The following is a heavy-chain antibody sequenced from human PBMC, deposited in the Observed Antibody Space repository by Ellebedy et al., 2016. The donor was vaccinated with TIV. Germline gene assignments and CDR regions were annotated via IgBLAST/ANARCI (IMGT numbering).Heavy chain of an antibody. Sequence: EGSLRLSCAASGFTFSADVMHWVRQAPGKGLEWVAVIADDGSNKHYADSVKGRFTISRDNSKNTLYLEMNSLRPEDTAVYYCAKVMGEQWLVFDYWGQGTLVTVSS. V-gene: IGHV3-30*18. D-gene: IGHD6-19*01. J-gene: IGHJ4*02. CDR2: IADDGSNK. CDR3: AKVMGEQWLVFDY. CDR1: GFTFSADV.